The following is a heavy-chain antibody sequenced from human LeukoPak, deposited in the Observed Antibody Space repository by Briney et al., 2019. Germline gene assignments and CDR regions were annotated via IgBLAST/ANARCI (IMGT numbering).Heavy chain of an antibody. D-gene: IGHD3-16*01. J-gene: IGHJ4*02. CDR2: IYKSGST. Sequence: PSETLSLTCTVSDGSIGSGSYYWGWIRRPPGKGLEWIGSIYKSGSTYYNPSLKSRVTISVDSSKNQFSLKLRFVTAADTAVYYCARLYGYFDYWGQGILVTVSS. CDR1: DGSIGSGSYY. V-gene: IGHV4-39*01. CDR3: ARLYGYFDY.